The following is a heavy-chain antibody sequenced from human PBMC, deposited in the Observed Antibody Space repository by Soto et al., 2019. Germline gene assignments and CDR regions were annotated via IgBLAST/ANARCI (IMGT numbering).Heavy chain of an antibody. J-gene: IGHJ4*02. CDR1: GVSISSGRW. CDR2: IFHTGNT. V-gene: IGHV4-4*02. CDR3: ARNLFDSRGYPPEV. D-gene: IGHD3-22*01. Sequence: SETLSLTCTISGVSISSGRWWSWVRQPPGEGLEWIGEIFHTGNTDYKPSLKSRVSILVDKSKNQFSLNLDSVTAADTAVYYCARNLFDSRGYPPEVWGQGILVTVSS.